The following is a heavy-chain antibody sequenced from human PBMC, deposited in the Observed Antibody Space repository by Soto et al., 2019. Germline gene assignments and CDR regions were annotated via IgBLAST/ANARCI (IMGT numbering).Heavy chain of an antibody. J-gene: IGHJ6*02. V-gene: IGHV3-9*01. CDR1: GFTFDDYA. Sequence: EVQLVESGGGLVKPGGSLRLSCAASGFTFDDYAMHWVRQAPGKGLEWVSGISWNSGSIGYADSVKGRFTISRDNAKNSLYLQMNSLRAEDTALYYCAKARRDDSSGFYYYYGMDVWGQGTTVTVSS. CDR3: AKARRDDSSGFYYYYGMDV. CDR2: ISWNSGSI. D-gene: IGHD3-22*01.